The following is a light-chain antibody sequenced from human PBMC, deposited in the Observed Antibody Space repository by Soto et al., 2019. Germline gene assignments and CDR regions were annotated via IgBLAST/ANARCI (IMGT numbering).Light chain of an antibody. CDR3: QQYYTTPYT. CDR2: WAS. J-gene: IGKJ2*01. CDR1: QSVLYSSNNKNY. Sequence: DNVMTQSPDSLALSLGERATINCKSSQSVLYSSNNKNYLAWYQQKPGQPPKLLIYWASTRESGVPDRFSGSGSATDFTLTISSLQAEDVPVYYCQQYYTTPYTFGQGTKLEIK. V-gene: IGKV4-1*01.